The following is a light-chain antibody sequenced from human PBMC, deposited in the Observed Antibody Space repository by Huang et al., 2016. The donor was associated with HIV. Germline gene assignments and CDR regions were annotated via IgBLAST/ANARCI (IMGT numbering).Light chain of an antibody. J-gene: IGKJ1*01. V-gene: IGKV3-20*01. CDR1: QNVANMN. CDR3: QQYGNSPWT. CDR2: GAS. Sequence: EIVLTQSPGTLSLSPGKRATLSCRASQNVANMNLAWYQQSPGQAPRLLVHGASSRATGIPDRFGGSGSGRDFTLTINSLQPEDSAIYYCQQYGNSPWTFGQGTKVEVK.